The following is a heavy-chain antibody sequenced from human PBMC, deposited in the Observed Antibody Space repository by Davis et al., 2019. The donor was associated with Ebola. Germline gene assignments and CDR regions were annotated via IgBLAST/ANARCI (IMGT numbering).Heavy chain of an antibody. CDR3: ARESRTYYYDSSGYSTSYGMDV. Sequence: SETLSLTCTVSGGSISSYYWSWIRQPPGKGLEWIGYIYYSGSTNYNPSLKSRVTISVDTSKNQFSLKLSSVTAADTAVYYCARESRTYYYDSSGYSTSYGMDVWGQGTTVTVSS. V-gene: IGHV4-59*12. D-gene: IGHD3-22*01. J-gene: IGHJ6*02. CDR1: GGSISSYY. CDR2: IYYSGST.